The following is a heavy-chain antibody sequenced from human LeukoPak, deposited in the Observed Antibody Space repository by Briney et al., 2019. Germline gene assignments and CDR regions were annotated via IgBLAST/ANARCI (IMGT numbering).Heavy chain of an antibody. CDR1: GFTFSNYA. CDR2: ISSSSSYI. J-gene: IGHJ4*02. V-gene: IGHV3-21*01. CDR3: ARDFAVVVPAAPSGFDY. D-gene: IGHD2-2*01. Sequence: GGSLRLSCTASGFTFSNYAMSWVRQAPGKGLEWVSSISSSSSYIYYADSVKGRFTISRDNAKNSLYLQMNSLRAEDTAVYYCARDFAVVVPAAPSGFDYWGQGTLVTVSS.